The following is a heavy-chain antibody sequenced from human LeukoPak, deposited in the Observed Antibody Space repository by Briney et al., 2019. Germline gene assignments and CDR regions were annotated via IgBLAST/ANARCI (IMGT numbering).Heavy chain of an antibody. J-gene: IGHJ4*02. CDR1: GGSFSGYY. D-gene: IGHD5-18*01. CDR2: INHSGST. CDR3: ARVRGYSYDPFDY. V-gene: IGHV4-34*01. Sequence: SETLSLTCAVYGGSFSGYYWSWIRQPPGKGLEWIGEINHSGSTYYNPSLKSRVTISVDTSKNQFSLKLSSVTAADTAVYYCARVRGYSYDPFDYWGQGTLVTVSS.